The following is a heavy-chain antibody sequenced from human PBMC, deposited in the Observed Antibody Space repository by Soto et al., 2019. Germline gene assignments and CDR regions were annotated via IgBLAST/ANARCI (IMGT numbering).Heavy chain of an antibody. V-gene: IGHV4-31*03. CDR2: IYHSGST. Sequence: SETLSLTCTVSGGSTSSGAYYWSWIRQHPGKGLEWIGYIYHSGSTYYNPSLESRVTLSVDTSRKQFSLKVSSVTAADTAVYYCARANYFDSSGPFDYWGPGTLVTVSS. J-gene: IGHJ4*02. D-gene: IGHD3-22*01. CDR1: GGSTSSGAYY. CDR3: ARANYFDSSGPFDY.